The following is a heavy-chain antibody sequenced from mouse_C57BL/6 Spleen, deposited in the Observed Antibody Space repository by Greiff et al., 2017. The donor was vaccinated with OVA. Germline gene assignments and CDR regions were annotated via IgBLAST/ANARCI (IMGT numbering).Heavy chain of an antibody. Sequence: VQLQQSGPELVKPGASVKISCKASGYTFTDYYMNWVKQSHGKSLEWIGDINPNNGGTSYNQKFKGKATLTVDKSSSTAYMELRSLTSEDSAVYYCARGLRRSFDYWGQGTTLTVSS. D-gene: IGHD2-4*01. CDR3: ARGLRRSFDY. CDR2: INPNNGGT. CDR1: GYTFTDYY. V-gene: IGHV1-26*01. J-gene: IGHJ2*01.